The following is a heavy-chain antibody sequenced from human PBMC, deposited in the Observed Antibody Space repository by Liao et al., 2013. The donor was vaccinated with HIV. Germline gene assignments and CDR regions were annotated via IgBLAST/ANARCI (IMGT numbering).Heavy chain of an antibody. J-gene: IGHJ5*02. CDR2: IYYSGSA. CDR1: GGSISNDDYY. Sequence: QVQLQESGPRLVKPSETLSLTCTVSGGSISNDDYYWTWIRQPPGKGLEWIGYIYYSGSAYYNPSLTSRLTMSVDTSKNQFSLRVRSVTAADTAVYYCARSSLLVRWFDPWGQGTLVTVSS. V-gene: IGHV4-30-4*08. CDR3: ARSSLLVRWFDP.